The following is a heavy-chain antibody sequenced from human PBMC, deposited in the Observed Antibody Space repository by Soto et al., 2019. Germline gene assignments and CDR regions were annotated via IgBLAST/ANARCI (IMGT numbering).Heavy chain of an antibody. CDR1: GGSISSGGYY. CDR2: IYYSGST. CDR3: ARHRYYSSGYYYFDY. V-gene: IGHV4-31*03. J-gene: IGHJ4*02. D-gene: IGHD3-22*01. Sequence: SETLSLTCTVSGGSISSGGYYWSWIRQHPGKGLEWIGYIYYSGSTYYNPSLKSRVTISVDTSKNQFSLKLSSVTAADTAVYYCARHRYYSSGYYYFDYWGQGTLVTVSS.